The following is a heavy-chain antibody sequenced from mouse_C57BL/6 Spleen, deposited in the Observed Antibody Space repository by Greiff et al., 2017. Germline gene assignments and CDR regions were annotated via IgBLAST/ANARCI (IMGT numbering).Heavy chain of an antibody. CDR2: IDPSDSYP. V-gene: IGHV1-59*01. CDR1: GYTFTSYW. Sequence: VQLQQPGAELVRPGTSVKLSCKASGYTFTSYWMHWVKQRPGQGLEWIGVIDPSDSYPNYNQKFKGKATLTVDTTSSTAYMQLSSLTSEDSAVYYCARGQLGLGRVDYWGQGTTLTVSS. J-gene: IGHJ2*01. CDR3: ARGQLGLGRVDY. D-gene: IGHD4-1*02.